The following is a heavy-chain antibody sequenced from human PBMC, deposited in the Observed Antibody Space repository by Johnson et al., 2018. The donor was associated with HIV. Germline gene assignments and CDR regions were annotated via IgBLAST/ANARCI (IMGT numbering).Heavy chain of an antibody. J-gene: IGHJ3*02. CDR2: IHSGGST. CDR3: ARGGHCGGDCAGAKQALDI. D-gene: IGHD2-21*01. CDR1: GFTLDDYG. V-gene: IGHV3-66*01. Sequence: VQLVESGGGVVRPGGSLRLSCAASGFTLDDYGMAWVRQAPGKGLEWVSVIHSGGSTYYADSVVGGFTISRDNSKNTVLLQMNSLRVEDTAVYYCARGGHCGGDCAGAKQALDIWGQGTRVTVSS.